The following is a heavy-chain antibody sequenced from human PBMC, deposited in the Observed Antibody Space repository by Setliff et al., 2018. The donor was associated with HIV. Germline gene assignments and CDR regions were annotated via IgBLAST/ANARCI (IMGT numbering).Heavy chain of an antibody. CDR2: ISSSSTSI. J-gene: IGHJ6*03. Sequence: GGSLRLSCAAPGFTFSSYSMNWVRQAPGKGLEWVSSISSSSTSIYYTDSVKGRFTISRDNAKNSLYLQMNSLRAEDTAVYYCTRDYAYDWNSVMDVWGKGTTVTVSS. CDR1: GFTFSSYS. CDR3: TRDYAYDWNSVMDV. D-gene: IGHD1-7*01. V-gene: IGHV3-21*01.